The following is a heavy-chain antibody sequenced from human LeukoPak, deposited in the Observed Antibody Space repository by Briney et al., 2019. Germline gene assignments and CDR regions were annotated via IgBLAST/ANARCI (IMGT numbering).Heavy chain of an antibody. J-gene: IGHJ4*02. CDR1: GYTFTSYG. D-gene: IGHD3-10*01. CDR2: ISAYNGNT. CDR3: ARDRLAYGSGSCRGGY. V-gene: IGHV1-18*01. Sequence: ASVKVSCKASGYTFTSYGISWVRQAPGQGLEWMGWISAYNGNTNYAQKLQGRVTMTTDTSTSTAYMELRSLRSDDTAVYYCARDRLAYGSGSCRGGYWGQGTLVTVSS.